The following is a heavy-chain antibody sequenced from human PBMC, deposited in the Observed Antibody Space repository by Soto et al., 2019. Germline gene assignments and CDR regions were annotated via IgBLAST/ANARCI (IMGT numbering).Heavy chain of an antibody. CDR2: IIPIFNST. D-gene: IGHD2-2*02. CDR3: AREGRGKKAGYNGLVSLGY. V-gene: IGHV1-69*06. Sequence: SVKVSCKXSGSRFSNYVISWVRQAPGHGLEWLGRIIPIFNSTKYAQSFQGRVTITADKSTSTASLELSSLRSDDTAVYYCAREGRGKKAGYNGLVSLGYWGQGTLVTVSS. CDR1: GSRFSNYV. J-gene: IGHJ4*02.